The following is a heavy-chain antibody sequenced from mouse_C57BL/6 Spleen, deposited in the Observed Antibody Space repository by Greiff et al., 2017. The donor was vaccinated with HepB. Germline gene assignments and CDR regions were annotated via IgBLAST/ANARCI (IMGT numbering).Heavy chain of an antibody. V-gene: IGHV1-54*01. D-gene: IGHD1-1*01. CDR1: GYAFTNYL. J-gene: IGHJ4*01. CDR2: INPGSGGT. Sequence: QVQLKESGAELVRPGTSVKVSCKASGYAFTNYLIEWVKQRPGQGLEWIGVINPGSGGTNYNEKFKGKATLTADKSSSIAYMQLSSLTSEDSAVYCCERYYGSGFQAMEYGGQGTSVTVSS. CDR3: ERYYGSGFQAMEY.